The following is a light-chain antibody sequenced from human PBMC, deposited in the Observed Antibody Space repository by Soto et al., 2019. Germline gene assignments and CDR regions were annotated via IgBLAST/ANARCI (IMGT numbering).Light chain of an antibody. CDR3: CSYAGSSISYV. CDR2: EGS. V-gene: IGLV2-23*01. J-gene: IGLJ1*01. Sequence: QSALTQPASVSGSPGQSITISCTGTSSDVGSYNLVSWYQQHPGKAPKLMIYEGSKRPSGVSNRFSGSKSGNTASLTISGIQAEDEADYYCCSYAGSSISYVFGTGTKLTVL. CDR1: SSDVGSYNL.